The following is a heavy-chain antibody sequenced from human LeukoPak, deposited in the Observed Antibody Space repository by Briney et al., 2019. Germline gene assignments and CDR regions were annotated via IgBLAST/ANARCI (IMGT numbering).Heavy chain of an antibody. CDR3: ARSYYYYYGMDV. D-gene: IGHD1-26*01. CDR2: FDPEDGET. J-gene: IGHJ6*02. V-gene: IGHV1-24*01. Sequence: ASVKVSCKVSGYTLTELSMHWVRQAPGKGLEWMGGFDPEDGETIYAQKFQGRVTMTKDTSTDTAYMELSSLRSEDTAVYYCARSYYYYYGMDVWGQGTTVTVSS. CDR1: GYTLTELS.